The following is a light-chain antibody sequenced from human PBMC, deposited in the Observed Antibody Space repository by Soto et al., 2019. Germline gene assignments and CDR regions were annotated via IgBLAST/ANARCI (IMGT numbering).Light chain of an antibody. CDR1: QSVGRDY. V-gene: IGKV3-20*01. CDR3: QQYASSPLT. Sequence: EIVLTQSPGTLSLSPGERVTLSCRASQSVGRDYLAWYQQKPGQATRLLIYGASSRATGIPDSFSGSWSVTDFTLTISRLEPEDFSDFYCQQYASSPLTFGGGTKVEIK. J-gene: IGKJ4*01. CDR2: GAS.